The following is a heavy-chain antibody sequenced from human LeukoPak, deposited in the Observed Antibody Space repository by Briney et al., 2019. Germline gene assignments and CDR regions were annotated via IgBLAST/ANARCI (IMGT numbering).Heavy chain of an antibody. J-gene: IGHJ4*02. D-gene: IGHD2-8*01. CDR2: INPNSGGT. CDR3: ARGAHVGYCTNGVCYYDY. V-gene: IGHV1-2*02. Sequence: GASVKVSCKASGYTFTSYYMHWVRQAPGQGLEWMGWINPNSGGTNYAQKFQGRVTMTRDTSISTAYMELSRLRSDDTAVYYCARGAHVGYCTNGVCYYDYWGQGTLVTVSS. CDR1: GYTFTSYY.